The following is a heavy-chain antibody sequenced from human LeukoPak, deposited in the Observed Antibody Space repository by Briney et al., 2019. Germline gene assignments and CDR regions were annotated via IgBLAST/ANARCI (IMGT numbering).Heavy chain of an antibody. CDR1: GFTFNNYW. Sequence: GGSLRLSCAVSGFTFNNYWIHWVRQAPGKGLVWVSQIDNDGSGTTYADSAKGRFTISRDNAKNTLYLQMNSLRAEDTAVYYCARGGYGTGPDYWGQGTLVTVSS. V-gene: IGHV3-74*01. D-gene: IGHD3-10*01. CDR2: IDNDGSGT. CDR3: ARGGYGTGPDY. J-gene: IGHJ4*02.